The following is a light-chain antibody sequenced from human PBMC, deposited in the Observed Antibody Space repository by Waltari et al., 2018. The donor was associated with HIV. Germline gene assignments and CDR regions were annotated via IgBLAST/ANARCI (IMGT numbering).Light chain of an antibody. CDR2: RAS. V-gene: IGKV1-27*01. Sequence: DIQLTESPTSLFASVGARVTFNCLGRHVSIRYLNVYRQNPGKVPQLLFYRASNLQSGAPSRFSASCSGTDFSLTISSLQPEEVATCYGQLTYNAPFGPGPTVDIK. CDR3: QLTYNAP. CDR1: HVSIRY. J-gene: IGKJ3*01.